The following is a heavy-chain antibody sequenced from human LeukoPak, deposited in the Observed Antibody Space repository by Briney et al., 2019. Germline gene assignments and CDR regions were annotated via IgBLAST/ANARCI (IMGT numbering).Heavy chain of an antibody. CDR2: IYYSGST. V-gene: IGHV4-59*01. CDR1: GGSISSYY. J-gene: IGHJ4*02. D-gene: IGHD1-26*01. Sequence: SETLSHTCTVSGGSISSYYWSWIRQPPGKGLEWIGYIYYSGSTNYNPSLKSRVTISVDTSKNQFSLKLSSVTAAVTAVYYCARVGGSYFIDYWGQGTLVTVSS. CDR3: ARVGGSYFIDY.